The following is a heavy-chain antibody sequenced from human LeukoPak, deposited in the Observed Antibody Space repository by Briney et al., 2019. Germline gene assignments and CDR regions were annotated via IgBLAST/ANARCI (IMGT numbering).Heavy chain of an antibody. CDR3: ARLDHWGFLDY. CDR2: IYYSGST. Sequence: SETLSLTCTVSGGSINSGDYYWSWIRQPPGKGLEWIGYIYYSGSTSYNPSLKSRVTISVDTSKNQFSLKLSFVTAADTAVYYCARLDHWGFLDYWGQGTLVTVSS. V-gene: IGHV4-30-4*08. J-gene: IGHJ4*02. D-gene: IGHD7-27*01. CDR1: GGSINSGDYY.